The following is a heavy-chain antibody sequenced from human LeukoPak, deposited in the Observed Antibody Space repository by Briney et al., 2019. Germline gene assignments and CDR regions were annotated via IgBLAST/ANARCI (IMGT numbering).Heavy chain of an antibody. CDR3: ARVREREIFDY. CDR2: IYYSGST. CDR1: GGSISSYY. J-gene: IGHJ4*02. Sequence: SETLSLTRPVSGGSISSYYWSWIRQPPGKGLEWIGYIYYSGSTNCNPSLKSRVNISVDTSKNQFSLKLSSVTAADTAVYYCARVREREIFDYWGQGTLVADSS. D-gene: IGHD1-26*01. V-gene: IGHV4-59*01.